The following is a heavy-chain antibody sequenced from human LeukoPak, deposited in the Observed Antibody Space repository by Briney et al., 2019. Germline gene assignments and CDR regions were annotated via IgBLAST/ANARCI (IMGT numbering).Heavy chain of an antibody. D-gene: IGHD3-22*01. V-gene: IGHV3-48*04. CDR1: GFTFSSYS. J-gene: IGHJ3*02. CDR2: ISSSSSTI. CDR3: ARDQGYYYDSSGLSMNAFDI. Sequence: GGSLRLSCAASGFTFSSYSMNWVRQAPGKGLEWVSYISSSSSTIYYADSVKGRFTISRDNAKNSLYLQMNSLRAEDTAVYYCARDQGYYYDSSGLSMNAFDIWGQGTMVTVSS.